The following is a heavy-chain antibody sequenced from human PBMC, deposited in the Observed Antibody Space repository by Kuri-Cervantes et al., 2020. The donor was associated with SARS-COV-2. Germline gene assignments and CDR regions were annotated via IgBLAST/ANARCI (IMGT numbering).Heavy chain of an antibody. V-gene: IGHV4-39*07. CDR1: GGSISSSSYY. Sequence: SETLSLTCTVSGGSISSSSYYWGWLRQPPGKGLEWIGSIYYSGSTYYNPSLKSRVTISVDTSKNQFSLKLSSVTAADTAVYYCARELPAMVRGEWEGQNWFDPWGQGTLVTVSS. CDR3: ARELPAMVRGEWEGQNWFDP. J-gene: IGHJ5*02. CDR2: IYYSGST. D-gene: IGHD3-10*01.